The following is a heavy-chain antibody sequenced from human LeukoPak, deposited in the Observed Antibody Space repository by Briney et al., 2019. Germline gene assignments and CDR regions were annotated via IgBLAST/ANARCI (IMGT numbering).Heavy chain of an antibody. CDR2: ISTDGAIT. V-gene: IGHV3-74*01. J-gene: IGHJ4*02. CDR1: GFTFTSVW. CDR3: ARDRTTVALFDY. Sequence: GGSLRLSCAASGFTFTSVWMHWFRQAPGRGLVWISRISTDGAITGYADSVKGRFTISRDNAKNTLYLQMNSLRAEDTAVYYCARDRTTVALFDYWGQGALVTVSS. D-gene: IGHD4-23*01.